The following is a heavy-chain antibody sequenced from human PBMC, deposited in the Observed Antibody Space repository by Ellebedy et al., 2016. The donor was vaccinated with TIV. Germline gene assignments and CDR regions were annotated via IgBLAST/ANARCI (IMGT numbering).Heavy chain of an antibody. CDR2: LKPDGTED. D-gene: IGHD6-19*01. V-gene: IGHV3-7*03. CDR1: GFAFSSYW. Sequence: GGSLRLSCAASGFAFSSYWMSWVRQAPGTGLEWVANLKPDGTEDYYVGSMKGRFTVSRDNAKRSLYMHLSSLGAEDTAVYYCARNSGWSIDYWGLGTLVTVSS. CDR3: ARNSGWSIDY. J-gene: IGHJ4*02.